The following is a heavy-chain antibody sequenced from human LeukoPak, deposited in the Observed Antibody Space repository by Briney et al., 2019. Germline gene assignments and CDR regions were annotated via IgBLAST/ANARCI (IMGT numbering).Heavy chain of an antibody. Sequence: PGGSLRLSCAASGFTFSSHWMHWVRQAPGKGLVWVSRINGDGSNTTYADSVKGRFTNSRDNAKNTLYLQMNSLGAEDTAVYHCARSKGWYSTDAFDIWGQGTMVTVSS. CDR3: ARSKGWYSTDAFDI. J-gene: IGHJ3*02. CDR2: INGDGSNT. V-gene: IGHV3-74*03. D-gene: IGHD6-19*01. CDR1: GFTFSSHW.